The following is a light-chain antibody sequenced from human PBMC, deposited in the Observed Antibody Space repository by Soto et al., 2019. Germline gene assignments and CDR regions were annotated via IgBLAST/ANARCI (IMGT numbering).Light chain of an antibody. CDR1: SSDVGAYDY. CDR2: DVS. J-gene: IGLJ1*01. V-gene: IGLV2-14*01. Sequence: SALTQPASVSGSPGLSITISCTGTSSDVGAYDYVSWYQQHPGEAPKLMIYDVSDRPSGVSNRFSGSKSGNTASLTISGLQAEDEADYYCSSYTTTHVYVFGTGTKVTVL. CDR3: SSYTTTHVYV.